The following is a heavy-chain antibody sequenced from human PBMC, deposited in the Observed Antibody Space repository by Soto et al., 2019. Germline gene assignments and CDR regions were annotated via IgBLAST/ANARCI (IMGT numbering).Heavy chain of an antibody. J-gene: IGHJ4*02. CDR1: GGSISSSSYY. CDR3: ASTVDTAMGAVGTLDY. CDR2: IYYSGST. D-gene: IGHD5-18*01. V-gene: IGHV4-39*01. Sequence: SETLSLTCTVSGGSISSSSYYWGWIRQPPGKGLEWIGSIYYSGSTYYNPSLKSRVTISVDTSKNQFSLKLSSVTAADTAVYYCASTVDTAMGAVGTLDYWGQGTLVT.